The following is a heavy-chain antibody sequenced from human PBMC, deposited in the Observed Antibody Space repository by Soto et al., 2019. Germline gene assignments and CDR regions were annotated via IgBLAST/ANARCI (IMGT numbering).Heavy chain of an antibody. CDR2: IIPIFGTA. V-gene: IGHV1-69*13. CDR3: ARRRKWGSSDINWFDP. J-gene: IGHJ5*02. CDR1: GGTFSSYA. D-gene: IGHD6-13*01. Sequence: ASVKVSCKASGGTFSSYAISWVRQAPGQGLEWMGGIIPIFGTANYAQKFQGRVTITADESTSTAYMELSSLRSEDRAVYYCARRRKWGSSDINWFDPWGQGTMVTVSS.